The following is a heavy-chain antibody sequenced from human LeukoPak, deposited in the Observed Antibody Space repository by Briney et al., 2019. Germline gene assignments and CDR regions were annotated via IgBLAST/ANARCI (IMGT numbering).Heavy chain of an antibody. CDR2: ST. D-gene: IGHD5-18*01. V-gene: IGHV3-69-1*01. Sequence: PGGSLRLSCAASGFTFDDYGMSWVRQAPGKGLEWVSGSTGYADSVKGRFTISRDNAKNSLYLQMNSLRAEDTALYFCARGAEVQLWSYYFDYWGQGTLVTVSS. CDR3: ARGAEVQLWSYYFDY. J-gene: IGHJ4*02. CDR1: GFTFDDYG.